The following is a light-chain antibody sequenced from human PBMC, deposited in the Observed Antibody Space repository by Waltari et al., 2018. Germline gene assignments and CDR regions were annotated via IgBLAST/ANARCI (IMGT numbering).Light chain of an antibody. CDR1: QSVLNTANRTKY. V-gene: IGKV4-1*01. CDR3: QQYDDSPHT. J-gene: IGKJ2*01. Sequence: DTVMTQSPEFLTMSLGERATINCTSSQSVLNTANRTKYLAWYHQKPGQPPKLLVYRSSTRESGVPDRFSGSGYGTDFNLTFSSLQTEDVGVYYCQQYDDSPHTFSQGTKLEIK. CDR2: RSS.